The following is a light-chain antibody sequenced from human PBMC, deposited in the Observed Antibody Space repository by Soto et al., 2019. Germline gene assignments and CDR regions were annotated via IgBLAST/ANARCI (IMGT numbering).Light chain of an antibody. CDR3: QQHSHWPPWT. J-gene: IGKJ1*01. CDR2: GAS. CDR1: QNVRTF. Sequence: EVVLTQSPATLSLSPGERATLSCRASQNVRTFLDWYQQKPGQAPRPLIYGASNRATGIPARFSGSGSGTDFTLTISSLEPEDFAVYYCQQHSHWPPWTFGQGKRVEIQ. V-gene: IGKV3-11*01.